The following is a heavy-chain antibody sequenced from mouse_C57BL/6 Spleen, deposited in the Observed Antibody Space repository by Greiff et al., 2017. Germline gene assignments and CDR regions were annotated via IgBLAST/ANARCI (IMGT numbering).Heavy chain of an antibody. Sequence: EVKLMESGPELVKPGASVKISCKASGYSFTGYYMNWVKQSPEKSLEWIGEINPSTGGTTYNQKFKDKTTLTVDKSSSTAYMQHKGLTTEDSAVYYCARGYVDVWGTGTTVTVSS. V-gene: IGHV1-42*01. J-gene: IGHJ1*03. CDR1: GYSFTGYY. CDR2: INPSTGGT. CDR3: ARGYVDV.